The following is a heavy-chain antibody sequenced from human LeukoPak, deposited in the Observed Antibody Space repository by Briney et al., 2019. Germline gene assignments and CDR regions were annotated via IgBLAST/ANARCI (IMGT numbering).Heavy chain of an antibody. D-gene: IGHD5-18*01. CDR1: EFPFDDFP. Sequence: GGSLRLSREASEFPFDDFPLHWFRQAPGRGREWASLISWDGTSTYYGYSVKGRFTISRDNNKYSLYLQMNNLRPDDTALYYCAKGPDSSLVGAFDLWGQGTMVTVSS. J-gene: IGHJ3*01. CDR2: ISWDGTST. CDR3: AKGPDSSLVGAFDL. V-gene: IGHV3-43*01.